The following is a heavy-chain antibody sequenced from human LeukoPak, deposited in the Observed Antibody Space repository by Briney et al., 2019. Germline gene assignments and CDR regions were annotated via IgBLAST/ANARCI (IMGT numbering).Heavy chain of an antibody. V-gene: IGHV3-23*01. CDR2: ITPNADRT. CDR1: GFTFGSYG. J-gene: IGHJ1*01. CDR3: ASMHGYYDGSGYWVQ. D-gene: IGHD3-22*01. Sequence: PGGSLRLSCAASGFTFGSYGMSWVRQVPGKGLEWVSFITPNADRTSYADSVEGRFTISRDNPRNTLYMQMNSLRDEDTALYYCASMHGYYDGSGYWVQWGQGTLVTVSS.